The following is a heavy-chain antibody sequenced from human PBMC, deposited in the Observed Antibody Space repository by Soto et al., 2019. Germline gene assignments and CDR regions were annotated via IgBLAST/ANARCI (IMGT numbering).Heavy chain of an antibody. CDR1: GYTFTSHD. D-gene: IGHD4-17*01. CDR2: MNPNSGNT. CDR3: ARWDYGDYARFDY. Sequence: QVQLVQSGAEVKKSGASVKVSCKASGYTFTSHDINWVRQATGQGLELMGWMNPNSGNTGYAQKFQGRVTMTRNTSISTAYMELSSLRSEDTAVYYCARWDYGDYARFDYWGQGTLVTVSS. J-gene: IGHJ4*02. V-gene: IGHV1-8*01.